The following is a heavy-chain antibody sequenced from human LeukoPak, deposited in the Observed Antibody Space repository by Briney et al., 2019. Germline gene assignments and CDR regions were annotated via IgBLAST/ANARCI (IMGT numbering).Heavy chain of an antibody. J-gene: IGHJ5*02. CDR3: ARAELLNWFDP. V-gene: IGHV4-4*09. D-gene: IGHD1-26*01. Sequence: SETLSLACTVSGGSISSYYWSWIRQPPGKGREWIGYIYTSGSTNYNPSLKSRVIISVDPSKNQFSLKLSSVTAADTAVYYCARAELLNWFDPWGQGTLVTVSS. CDR1: GGSISSYY. CDR2: IYTSGST.